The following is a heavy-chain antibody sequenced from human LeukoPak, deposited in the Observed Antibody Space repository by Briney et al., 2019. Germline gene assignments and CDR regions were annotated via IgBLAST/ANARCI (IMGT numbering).Heavy chain of an antibody. CDR2: ISGFGEST. Sequence: GGSLRLSCEASGFIFFNSAMTWVRQAPGKGLEWVSTISGFGESTYHADSVKGRFTISRDQFKSTLYLQMNSLRVEDTAIYYCAKGGHRSPFDYRGQGALVTVSS. V-gene: IGHV3-23*01. CDR1: GFIFFNSA. J-gene: IGHJ4*02. CDR3: AKGGHRSPFDY. D-gene: IGHD2-21*01.